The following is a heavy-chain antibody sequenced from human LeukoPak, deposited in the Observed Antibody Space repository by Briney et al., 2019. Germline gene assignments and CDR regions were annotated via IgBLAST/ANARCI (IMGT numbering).Heavy chain of an antibody. CDR3: ARDPTDEDY. CDR1: RFTFSSYW. CDR2: ISSDGSST. Sequence: GGSLRLSCAASRFTFSSYWMHWVRQAPGEGLVWVSGISSDGSSTSYADSVKGRFTISRDNAKNTLYLQMNSLRAEDTAVYYCARDPTDEDYWGQGTLVAVSS. V-gene: IGHV3-74*01. J-gene: IGHJ4*02.